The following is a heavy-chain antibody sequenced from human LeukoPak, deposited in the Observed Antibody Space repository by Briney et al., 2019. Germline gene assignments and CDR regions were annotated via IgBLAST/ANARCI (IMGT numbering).Heavy chain of an antibody. V-gene: IGHV1-18*01. CDR3: ARTYSGRPTTYFDY. Sequence: ASVKVSCKASGYTFTSYGISWVRQAPGQGLEWMGWISAYNGNTNYAQKLQGRVTMTTDTSTSTAYMERRSLRSDDTAVYYCARTYSGRPTTYFDYWGQGTLVTVSS. J-gene: IGHJ4*02. D-gene: IGHD1-26*01. CDR1: GYTFTSYG. CDR2: ISAYNGNT.